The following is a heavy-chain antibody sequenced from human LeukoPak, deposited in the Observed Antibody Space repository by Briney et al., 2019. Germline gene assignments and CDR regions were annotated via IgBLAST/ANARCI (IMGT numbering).Heavy chain of an antibody. CDR3: ARLVRKYQLLKVYCGMDV. Sequence: SETLSLTCTVSGGSISSSSYYWGWIRQPPGKGLEWIGSIYYSGSTYYNPSLKSRVTISVDTSKNQFSLKLSSVTAADTAVYYCARLVRKYQLLKVYCGMDVWGQGTTVTVSS. CDR1: GGSISSSSYY. CDR2: IYYSGST. J-gene: IGHJ6*02. V-gene: IGHV4-39*01. D-gene: IGHD2-2*01.